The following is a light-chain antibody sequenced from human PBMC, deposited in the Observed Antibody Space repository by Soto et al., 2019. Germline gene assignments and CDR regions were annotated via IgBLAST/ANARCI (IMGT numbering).Light chain of an antibody. Sequence: DIQMTQSPSTLSGSVGDRVTITCRASQSISSWLAWYQKKPGKDPKILIYAASSLESGVPSRFSGSGSGTDFTLTINRLQPEDFATYYCQQADSFPLTVGGGTKVDIK. CDR3: QQADSFPLT. CDR1: QSISSW. CDR2: AAS. V-gene: IGKV1-5*01. J-gene: IGKJ4*01.